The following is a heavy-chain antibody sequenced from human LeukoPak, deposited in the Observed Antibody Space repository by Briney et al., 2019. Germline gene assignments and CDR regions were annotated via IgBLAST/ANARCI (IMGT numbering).Heavy chain of an antibody. CDR2: INTDGGST. CDR3: ASNVDTTLVGLYWYFDL. CDR1: GFTFGSYW. J-gene: IGHJ2*01. V-gene: IGHV3-74*01. D-gene: IGHD5-18*01. Sequence: GGSLRLSCAASGFTFGSYWMHWVRQAPGKGLVWVSRINTDGGSTTYADSVKGRFTISRDNAKNTLYLQMNSLRAEDTAVYYCASNVDTTLVGLYWYFDLWGRGTLVTVSS.